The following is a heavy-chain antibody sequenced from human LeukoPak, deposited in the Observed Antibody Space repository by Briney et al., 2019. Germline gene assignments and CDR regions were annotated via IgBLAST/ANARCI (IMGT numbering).Heavy chain of an antibody. CDR1: GGTFISYA. J-gene: IGHJ4*02. D-gene: IGHD4-11*01. V-gene: IGHV1-69*05. Sequence: SVKVSCKASGGTFISYAISWVRQAPGQGLEWMGGIIPIFGTANYAQKFQGRVTITTDESTSTAYMELSSLRSEDTAVYYCATAPNDYSNHYFDYWGQGTLVTVSS. CDR3: ATAPNDYSNHYFDY. CDR2: IIPIFGTA.